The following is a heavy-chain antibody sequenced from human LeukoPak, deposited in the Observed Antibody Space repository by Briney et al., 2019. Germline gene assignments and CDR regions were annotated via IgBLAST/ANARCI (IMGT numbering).Heavy chain of an antibody. J-gene: IGHJ6*02. D-gene: IGHD6-19*01. CDR3: ARDREVAVAGQGYGMDV. V-gene: IGHV1-69*13. Sequence: SVKVSCKASAGTFSSYAISWVRQAPGQGLEWMGGIIPIFGTANYAQKFQGRVTITADESTSTAYMELSSLRSEDTAVYYCARDREVAVAGQGYGMDVWGQGTTVTVSS. CDR2: IIPIFGTA. CDR1: AGTFSSYA.